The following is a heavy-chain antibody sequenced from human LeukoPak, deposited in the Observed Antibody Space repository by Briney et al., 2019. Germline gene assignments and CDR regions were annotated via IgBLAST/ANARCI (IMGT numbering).Heavy chain of an antibody. J-gene: IGHJ5*02. CDR2: IYPGDSDT. Sequence: GESLKISCKGSGYRFTSYWIGWVRQMPGKGLEWMGIIYPGDSDTRYSPSFQGQVTISADKSISTAYLQWSSLKASDTAMYYCARVRAGPAARYNWFDPWGQGTLVTVSS. V-gene: IGHV5-51*01. CDR3: ARVRAGPAARYNWFDP. D-gene: IGHD2-2*01. CDR1: GYRFTSYW.